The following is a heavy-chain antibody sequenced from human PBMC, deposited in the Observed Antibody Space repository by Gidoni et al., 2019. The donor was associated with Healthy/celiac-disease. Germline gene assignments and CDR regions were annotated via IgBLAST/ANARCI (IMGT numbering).Heavy chain of an antibody. CDR3: ARIRDVVVPAAPREGPGVHYYYYYYMDV. CDR2: IDWDDDK. D-gene: IGHD2-2*01. Sequence: QVTLRESGPALVKPTQTLTLTCTFSGFSLSTSGMCVSWIRQPPGKALEWLALIDWDDDKYYSTPLKTRLTISKDTSKNQVVLTMTNMDPVDTATYYCARIRDVVVPAAPREGPGVHYYYYYYMDVWGKGTTVTVSS. V-gene: IGHV2-70*01. J-gene: IGHJ6*03. CDR1: GFSLSTSGMC.